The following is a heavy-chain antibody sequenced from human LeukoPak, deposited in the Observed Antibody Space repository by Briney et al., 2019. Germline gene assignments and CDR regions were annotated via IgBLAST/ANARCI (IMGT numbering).Heavy chain of an antibody. Sequence: SSETLSLTCAVYGGSFSGYYWSWIRQPPGKGLEWIGEINHSGSTNYNPSLKSRVTISVDTSKNQFSLKLSSVTAADTAVYYCARDYGYSYAPRGHWFDPWGQGTLVTVSS. V-gene: IGHV4-34*01. J-gene: IGHJ5*02. CDR1: GGSFSGYY. D-gene: IGHD5-18*01. CDR3: ARDYGYSYAPRGHWFDP. CDR2: INHSGST.